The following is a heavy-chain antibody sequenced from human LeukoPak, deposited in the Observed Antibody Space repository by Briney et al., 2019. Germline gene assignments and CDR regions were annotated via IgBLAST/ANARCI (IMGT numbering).Heavy chain of an antibody. CDR3: ARRHDSFDY. J-gene: IGHJ4*02. V-gene: IGHV5-51*01. CDR1: GYKFSTYW. Sequence: GESLKISCQASGYKFSTYWIGWVRQAPGRGLEWMGNIYPGDSDTRYNPSFRGQVTVSADKSTNNVHLQWSAVQASDSGMYYCARRHDSFDYWGQGTLVTVSS. CDR2: IYPGDSDT.